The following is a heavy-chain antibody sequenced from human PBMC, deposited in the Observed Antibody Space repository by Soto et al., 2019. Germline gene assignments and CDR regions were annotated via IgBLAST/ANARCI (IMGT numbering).Heavy chain of an antibody. D-gene: IGHD3-3*01. V-gene: IGHV1-18*01. J-gene: IGHJ6*03. Sequence: ASVKVSCKASGYTFTSYGISWVRQAPGQGLEWMGWISAYNGNTNYAQKLQGRVTMTTDTSTSTACMELRSLRSDDTAVYYCARATIQSIYYYYYYMDVWGKGTTVTVSS. CDR3: ARATIQSIYYYYYYMDV. CDR2: ISAYNGNT. CDR1: GYTFTSYG.